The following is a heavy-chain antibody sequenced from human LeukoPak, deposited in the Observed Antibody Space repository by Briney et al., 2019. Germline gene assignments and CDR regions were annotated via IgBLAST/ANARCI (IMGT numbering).Heavy chain of an antibody. CDR1: GFTFTTYW. D-gene: IGHD3-3*01. J-gene: IGHJ6*02. Sequence: GGSLRLSCAASGFTFTTYWMHWVRQAPGKGLVWVSHINSDGSITSYADSVKGRFTISRDNAKNTLYLQMNSLRAEDTAVYYCARSYYDFWSGYYPNYYYYGMDVWGQGTTVTVSS. V-gene: IGHV3-74*01. CDR3: ARSYYDFWSGYYPNYYYYGMDV. CDR2: INSDGSIT.